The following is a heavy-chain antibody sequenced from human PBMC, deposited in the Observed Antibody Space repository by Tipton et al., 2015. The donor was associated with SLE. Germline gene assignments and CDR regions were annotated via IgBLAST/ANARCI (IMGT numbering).Heavy chain of an antibody. J-gene: IGHJ4*02. CDR1: GYSISSGYY. CDR3: AKKNQAGSSSWYDY. V-gene: IGHV4-38-2*01. Sequence: LRLSCAVSGYSISSGYYWGWIRQPPGKGLEWIGEINHSGSTNYNPSLKSRVTISVDTSKNQFSLKLSSVTAADTAVYYCAKKNQAGSSSWYDYWGQGTLVTVSS. D-gene: IGHD6-13*01. CDR2: INHSGST.